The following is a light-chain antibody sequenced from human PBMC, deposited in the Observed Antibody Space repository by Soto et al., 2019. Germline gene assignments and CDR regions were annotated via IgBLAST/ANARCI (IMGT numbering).Light chain of an antibody. V-gene: IGKV3-11*02. CDR1: QSVGNN. CDR3: QQHALWPLT. J-gene: IGKJ4*01. CDR2: EAS. Sequence: EIVLTQSPATLSLSPGERATLSCRASQSVGNNLAWYQQKPGQAPGLLLYEASTRATGIPARFIGSGSGRDYTLTISSLEPEDFAVYYCQQHALWPLTFGGGTKVEIK.